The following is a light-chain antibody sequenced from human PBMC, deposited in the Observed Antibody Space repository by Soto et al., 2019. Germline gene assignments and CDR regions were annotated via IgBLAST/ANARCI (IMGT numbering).Light chain of an antibody. CDR3: QSFDTSLRGRV. V-gene: IGLV1-40*01. CDR1: SSNIGAGYD. CDR2: GNS. Sequence: QSVLTQPPSVSGAPGQRVTFSCTGTSSNIGAGYDVHWYRQLPGSAPKLLMYGNSKRPSGVPDRFSGSKSGTSVSLAITGLQAEDEADYYCQSFDTSLRGRVFGGGTKLTVL. J-gene: IGLJ3*02.